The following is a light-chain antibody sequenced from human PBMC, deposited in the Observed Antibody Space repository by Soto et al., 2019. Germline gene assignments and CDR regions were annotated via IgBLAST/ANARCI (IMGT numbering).Light chain of an antibody. J-gene: IGLJ2*01. Sequence: HSALTQPASVSGSPGQAITISCIGTSSDVGGYNYVSWYQHHPGKAPKLMIYEVSNRPSGVSNRFSGSKSGNTASLTISGLQAEDEADYYCSSYTTSSTRVFGGGTKVTVL. CDR1: SSDVGGYNY. CDR3: SSYTTSSTRV. CDR2: EVS. V-gene: IGLV2-14*01.